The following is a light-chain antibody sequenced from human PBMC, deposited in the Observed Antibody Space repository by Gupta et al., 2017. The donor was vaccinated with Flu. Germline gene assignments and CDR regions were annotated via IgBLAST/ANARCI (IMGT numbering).Light chain of an antibody. Sequence: DIQMSQSPSSLSASVGDRVTITCRARQDISNLLAWFQQKPGKAPKSLIYKAFDLQSGVPSRFSGSGSGTEFTLTISSRQPEDSATYYCQQENSYPRTFGQGTKVEVK. CDR3: QQENSYPRT. J-gene: IGKJ1*01. CDR1: QDISNL. CDR2: KAF. V-gene: IGKV1-16*01.